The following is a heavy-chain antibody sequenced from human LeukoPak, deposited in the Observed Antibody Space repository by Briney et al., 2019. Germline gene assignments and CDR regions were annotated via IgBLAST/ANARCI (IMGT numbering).Heavy chain of an antibody. J-gene: IGHJ4*02. V-gene: IGHV4-4*07. Sequence: SETLSLTCTVSGGSISSYYWSWIRQPAGKGLEWIGRIYTSGSTNYNPSLKSRVTMSVDTSKNQFSLKLSSVTAAGTAVYYCARDVNYDGSGCYAWRGYFDYWGQGTLVTVSS. D-gene: IGHD3-10*01. CDR1: GGSISSYY. CDR2: IYTSGST. CDR3: ARDVNYDGSGCYAWRGYFDY.